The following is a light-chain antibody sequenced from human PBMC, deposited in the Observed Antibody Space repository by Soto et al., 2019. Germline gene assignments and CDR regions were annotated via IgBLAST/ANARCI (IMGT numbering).Light chain of an antibody. J-gene: IGKJ2*01. Sequence: EIVLTQSPGTLSLSPGERATLSCRASQSVSSSYLAWYQQKPGQAPRLLIYGASSRATGIPDRFSGSGSGTDFTLTISRLEPEDFAVYYCQQYGSSPLYTFGKGTKLAIK. CDR1: QSVSSSY. V-gene: IGKV3-20*01. CDR2: GAS. CDR3: QQYGSSPLYT.